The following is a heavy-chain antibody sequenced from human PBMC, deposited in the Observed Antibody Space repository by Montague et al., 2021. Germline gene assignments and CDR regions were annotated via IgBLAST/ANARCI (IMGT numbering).Heavy chain of an antibody. D-gene: IGHD1-1*01. CDR3: ARVRERRYYYYGMDV. V-gene: IGHV3-9*01. CDR2: ISWNSGSM. J-gene: IGHJ6*02. Sequence: SLRLSCAASGFTFEDYAMHWVRQAPGKGLEWVSGISWNSGSMGYADSVKGRFTISRDNAKNSLYLQMNSLRAEDKALYYCARVRERRYYYYGMDVWGQGTAVTVSS. CDR1: GFTFEDYA.